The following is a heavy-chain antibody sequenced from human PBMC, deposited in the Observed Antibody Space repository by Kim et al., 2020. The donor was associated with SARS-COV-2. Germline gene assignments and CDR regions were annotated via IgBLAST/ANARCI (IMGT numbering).Heavy chain of an antibody. D-gene: IGHD4-4*01. V-gene: IGHV3-74*01. CDR2: INPDGSST. CDR3: VRDSFTGTYYFGMDV. Sequence: GGSLRLSCAASGFIFRNYWMHWVRQVPGKGLMWVSRINPDGSSTSYADSVQGRITISRDNAKNTLSLQMNSLRAEDTAVYYCVRDSFTGTYYFGMDVWGQGXTVTVSS. J-gene: IGHJ6*02. CDR1: GFIFRNYW.